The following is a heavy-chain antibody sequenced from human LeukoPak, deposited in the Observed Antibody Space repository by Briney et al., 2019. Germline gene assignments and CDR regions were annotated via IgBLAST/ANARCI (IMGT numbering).Heavy chain of an antibody. Sequence: GGSLRLSCAASGFTFSSYSMNWVRQAPGKGLEWVSYISSSSSTIYYADSVKGRFTISRDNAKNSLYLQMNSLRAEDTAVYYCARGRYDFWSGYPDDAFDIWGQGTMVTVSS. J-gene: IGHJ3*02. V-gene: IGHV3-48*04. CDR2: ISSSSSTI. CDR3: ARGRYDFWSGYPDDAFDI. D-gene: IGHD3-3*01. CDR1: GFTFSSYS.